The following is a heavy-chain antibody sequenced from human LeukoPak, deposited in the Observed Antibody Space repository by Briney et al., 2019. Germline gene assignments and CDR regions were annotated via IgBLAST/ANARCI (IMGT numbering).Heavy chain of an antibody. V-gene: IGHV4-61*02. CDR3: ARDVPGGSTSFDY. CDR1: GGSISSGSYY. Sequence: SETLSLTCTVSGGSISSGSYYWSWIRQPAGKGLEWIGRIYTSGSTNYNPSLKSRVTISVDTSKNQFSLKLSSVTAADTAVYYCARDVPGGSTSFDYRRQGTLVTVSS. D-gene: IGHD2-2*01. J-gene: IGHJ4*02. CDR2: IYTSGST.